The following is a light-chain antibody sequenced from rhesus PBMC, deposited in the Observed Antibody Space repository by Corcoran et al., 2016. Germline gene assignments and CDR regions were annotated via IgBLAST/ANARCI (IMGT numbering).Light chain of an antibody. CDR1: GSDIGSYNR. Sequence: QAAPTQSPSVSGSPGHSVTISCTGTGSDIGSYNRVSWYQQHPGKAPKLMIYEVSKRPSGVADRFSGSKSGNTASLTISGLEAEDAADYYCSSDASSSTYIFGAGTRLTVL. CDR3: SSDASSSTYI. CDR2: EVS. J-gene: IGLJ1*01. V-gene: IGLV2-13*03.